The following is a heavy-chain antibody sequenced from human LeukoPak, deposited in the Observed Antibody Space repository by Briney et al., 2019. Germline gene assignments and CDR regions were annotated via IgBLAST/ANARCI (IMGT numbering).Heavy chain of an antibody. V-gene: IGHV3-33*01. CDR2: IWYDGSNK. CDR3: AREVAALDY. CDR1: GFTFSSYG. Sequence: GGSLRLFCAASGFTFSSYGMHWDRQAPGKGLEWVAVIWYDGSNKYYADSVKGRFTISRDNSKNTLYLQMNSLRAEDTAVYYCAREVAALDYWGQGTLVTVSS. D-gene: IGHD2-15*01. J-gene: IGHJ4*02.